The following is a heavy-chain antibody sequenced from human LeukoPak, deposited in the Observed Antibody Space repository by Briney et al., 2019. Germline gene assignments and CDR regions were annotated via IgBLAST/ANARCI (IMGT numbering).Heavy chain of an antibody. CDR2: INHSGST. J-gene: IGHJ5*02. Sequence: PSETLSLTCAVYGGSFSGYFWSWIRQPPGKGLEWIGEINHSGSTNYNPSLKSRVTISVDTSKNQFSLKLSSVTAADTAVYYCARRNWLDPWGQGTLVTVSS. CDR3: ARRNWLDP. V-gene: IGHV4-34*01. CDR1: GGSFSGYF.